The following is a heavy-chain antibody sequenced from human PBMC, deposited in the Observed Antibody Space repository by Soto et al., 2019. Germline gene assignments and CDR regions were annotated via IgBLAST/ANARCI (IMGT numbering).Heavy chain of an antibody. CDR2: INGGSDSI. J-gene: IGHJ4*02. CDR1: GFMFDSFA. V-gene: IGHV3-48*02. CDR3: AKSGDSAGWGIDF. Sequence: EVQLVESGGGLVQPGGSLRLYCVGSGFMFDSFAMNWVRQAPGKGLEWVAYINGGSDSIYYAESVKGRFTISRDNARNSLSLQMNSLSDEDKAAYYCAKSGDSAGWGIDFWGQGTMVTVSS. D-gene: IGHD6-19*01.